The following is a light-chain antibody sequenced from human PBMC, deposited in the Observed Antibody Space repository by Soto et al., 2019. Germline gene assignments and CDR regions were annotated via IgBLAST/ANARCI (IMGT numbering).Light chain of an antibody. CDR1: QSISSW. Sequence: DIQMTQSPSTLSASVGDRVTITCRASQSISSWLAWYQQKPGKAPKLLIYDASSLESGVPSRCSCSGSGTEFTHTSSSLQPDDFANYYCQLYNSYSGTFGQGTKLEIK. V-gene: IGKV1-5*01. J-gene: IGKJ2*02. CDR3: QLYNSYSGT. CDR2: DAS.